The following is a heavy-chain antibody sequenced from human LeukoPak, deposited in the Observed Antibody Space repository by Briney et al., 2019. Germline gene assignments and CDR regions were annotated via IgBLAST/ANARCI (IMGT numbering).Heavy chain of an antibody. V-gene: IGHV3-48*02. CDR1: GFTFSSYS. CDR2: ISSGSSTI. Sequence: PGGSLRLPCAASGFTFSSYSMNWVRQAPGKGLEWVSYISSGSSTIYYADSVKGRFTISRDNAKNSLCLQMNSLRDEDTAVYYCARENIVVVTAIRDAFDIWGQGTMVTVSS. J-gene: IGHJ3*02. D-gene: IGHD2-21*02. CDR3: ARENIVVVTAIRDAFDI.